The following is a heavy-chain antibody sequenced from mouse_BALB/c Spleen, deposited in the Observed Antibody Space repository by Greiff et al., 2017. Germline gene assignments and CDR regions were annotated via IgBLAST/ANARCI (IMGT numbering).Heavy chain of an antibody. V-gene: IGHV5-17*02. CDR2: ISSGSSTI. CDR1: GFTFSSFG. J-gene: IGHJ3*01. CDR3: ARSEYGYDGFAY. D-gene: IGHD2-2*01. Sequence: EVKLMESGGGLVQPGGSRKLSCAASGFTFSSFGMHWVRQAPEKGLEWVAYISSGSSTIYYADTVKGRFTISRDNPKNTLFLQMTSLRSGDTAMYYCARSEYGYDGFAYWGQGTLVTVSA.